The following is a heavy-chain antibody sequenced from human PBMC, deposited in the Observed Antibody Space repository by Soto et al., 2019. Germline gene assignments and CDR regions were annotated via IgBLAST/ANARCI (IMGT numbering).Heavy chain of an antibody. V-gene: IGHV1-8*01. Sequence: VQLVQSGAEVKKPGASVKVSCKASAYTFTSYEINWVRQTAGQGLEWMGWMNPNSGNTGYAQKFQGKVTMTRSTSISTAYMELSSLRSEDTAVYYCARDKSGYYDYWGQGTLVTVSS. CDR3: ARDKSGYYDY. CDR2: MNPNSGNT. D-gene: IGHD3-3*01. CDR1: AYTFTSYE. J-gene: IGHJ4*02.